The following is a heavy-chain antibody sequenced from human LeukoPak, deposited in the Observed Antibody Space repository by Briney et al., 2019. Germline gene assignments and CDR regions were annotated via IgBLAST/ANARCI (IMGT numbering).Heavy chain of an antibody. V-gene: IGHV3-7*04. CDR1: GFIFSDHW. D-gene: IGHD3-16*02. CDR3: ARDPRWRFDY. Sequence: QPGGSLRLSCAASGFIFSDHWVLWVRQAPGKGLEWVAKINPDGSAKTYVDSVKGRFTISRDNAKNSLYLQMNSLRAEDTALYYCARDPRWRFDYWGQGTLVTVSS. CDR2: INPDGSAK. J-gene: IGHJ4*02.